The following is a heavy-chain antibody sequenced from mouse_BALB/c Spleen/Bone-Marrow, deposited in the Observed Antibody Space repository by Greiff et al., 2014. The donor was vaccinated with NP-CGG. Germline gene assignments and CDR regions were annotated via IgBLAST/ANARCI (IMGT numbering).Heavy chain of an antibody. CDR2: IRNKANGYTT. CDR1: GFTFTDYY. V-gene: IGHV7-3*02. D-gene: IGHD1-1*02. J-gene: IGHJ1*01. Sequence: EVQRVESGGGLVQPGGSLRLSCATSGFTFTDYYMSWVRQPPGKALEWLGFIRNKANGYTTEYSASVKGRFTISRDNSQSILYLQMNTPRAEDSATYYCARDKNYGSYWYFDVWGAGTTVTVSS. CDR3: ARDKNYGSYWYFDV.